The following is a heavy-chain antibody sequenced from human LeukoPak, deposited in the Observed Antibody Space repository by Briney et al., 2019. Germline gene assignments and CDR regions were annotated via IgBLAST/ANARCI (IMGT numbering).Heavy chain of an antibody. J-gene: IGHJ4*02. CDR2: ISGSGGST. CDR3: AKLVRGVVVPYYDY. D-gene: IGHD3-10*01. Sequence: GGSLRLSCAASGFTFSSYAMSRVLQAPGKGLEWVSAISGSGGSTYYADSVKGRFTISRDNSKNTLYLQMNSLRAEDTAVYYCAKLVRGVVVPYYDYWGQGTLVTVSS. CDR1: GFTFSSYA. V-gene: IGHV3-23*01.